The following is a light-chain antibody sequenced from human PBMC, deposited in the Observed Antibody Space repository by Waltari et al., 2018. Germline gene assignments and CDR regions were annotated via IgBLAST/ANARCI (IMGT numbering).Light chain of an antibody. Sequence: EIVLTQSPAPLALSPGERATLSCRASQSVGSYLAWYQQRPGQAPRLLISDASNRATGIPARFSGSGSETDFTLTISSLEPEDFAVYYCQQRNTWWTFGQGTKVEIK. CDR2: DAS. J-gene: IGKJ1*01. CDR3: QQRNTWWT. CDR1: QSVGSY. V-gene: IGKV3-11*01.